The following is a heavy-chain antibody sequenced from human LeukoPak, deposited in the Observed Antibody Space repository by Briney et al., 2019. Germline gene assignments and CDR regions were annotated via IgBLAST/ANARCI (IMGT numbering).Heavy chain of an antibody. J-gene: IGHJ4*02. Sequence: ASVKVSCKASGYTFTGYYMHWVRQAPGQGLEWMGWISGYNGNTKYTQKVQGRVTMTTDTSTSTAYMELRSLRSDDTAVYYCAXXXXXXXXXDSSGYQIVPAFWGQGTLVTVSP. D-gene: IGHD3-22*01. CDR2: ISGYNGNT. CDR1: GYTFTGYY. V-gene: IGHV1-18*04. CDR3: AXXXXXXXXXDSSGYQIVPAF.